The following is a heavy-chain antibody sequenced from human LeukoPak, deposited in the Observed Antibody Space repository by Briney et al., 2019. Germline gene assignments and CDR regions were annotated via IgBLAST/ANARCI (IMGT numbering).Heavy chain of an antibody. Sequence: GGSLRLSCAASGFTFGSYGMHWVRQAPGKGLEWVAFIRYDGSNKYYADSVKGRFTISRDNSKNTLYLQMNSLRAEDTAVYYCAKGLRYFDWLSFDYWGQGTLVTVSS. D-gene: IGHD3-9*01. J-gene: IGHJ4*02. CDR2: IRYDGSNK. CDR3: AKGLRYFDWLSFDY. V-gene: IGHV3-30*02. CDR1: GFTFGSYG.